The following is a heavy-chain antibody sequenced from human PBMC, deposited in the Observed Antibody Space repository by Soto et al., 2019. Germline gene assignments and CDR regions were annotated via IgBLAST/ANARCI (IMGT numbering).Heavy chain of an antibody. D-gene: IGHD3-22*01. J-gene: IGHJ4*02. CDR2: INADNGNT. V-gene: IGHV1-3*01. Sequence: GASVKVSCKASGYTFTTYAIHCVRLAPGQSHEWMEWINADNGNTRYSQKFQGRITITRDTSASTAYMELSSLRSDDTVVYYCATDPHYYDTTGYCLDNWGQGTLVTVSS. CDR1: GYTFTTYA. CDR3: ATDPHYYDTTGYCLDN.